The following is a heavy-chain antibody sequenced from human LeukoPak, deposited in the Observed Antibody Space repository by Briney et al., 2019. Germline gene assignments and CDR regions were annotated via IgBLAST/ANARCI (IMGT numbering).Heavy chain of an antibody. J-gene: IGHJ4*02. CDR1: GGSISSSSYY. CDR2: IYYSGST. D-gene: IGHD3-16*02. V-gene: IGHV4-39*01. CDR3: ARRIMITFGGVIAQDY. Sequence: PSETLPLTCTVSGGSISSSSYYWGWIRQPPGKGLEWIGGIYYSGSTYYNPSLKSRVTISVDTSKNQFSLKLSSVTAADTAVYYCARRIMITFGGVIAQDYWGQGTLVTVSS.